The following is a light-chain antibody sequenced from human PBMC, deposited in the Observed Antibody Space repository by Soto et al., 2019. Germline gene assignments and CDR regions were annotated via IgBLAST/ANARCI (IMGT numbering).Light chain of an antibody. J-gene: IGKJ3*01. CDR1: QGISSY. V-gene: IGKV1-9*01. Sequence: DIQLTQSPSFLSSSVGDRVTLTCRASQGISSYFVWYQQKPGKAPKLLLYSASTLQSGVPSRFSGSGSGTEFTTTIISLQPEDFATYYCQQLNSYPPRFTFGHGTKVDIK. CDR2: SAS. CDR3: QQLNSYPPRFT.